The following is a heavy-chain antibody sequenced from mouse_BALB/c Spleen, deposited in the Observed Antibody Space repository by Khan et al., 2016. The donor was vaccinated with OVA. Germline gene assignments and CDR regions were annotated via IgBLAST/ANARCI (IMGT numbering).Heavy chain of an antibody. J-gene: IGHJ3*01. CDR3: ERRGLFVIFVY. V-gene: IGHV1-7*01. CDR2: IDPGTGYT. Sequence: QVRLQQSGAELAKPGASVKMSCKASGYTFTTYWMHWVKQRPGQGLEWIGYIDPGTGYTEYNQIFKDKATLTTDKSSSTAYIQLSSLTSEDSAVYYCERRGLFVIFVYWGQGSLVTVSA. CDR1: GYTFTTYW. D-gene: IGHD1-1*02.